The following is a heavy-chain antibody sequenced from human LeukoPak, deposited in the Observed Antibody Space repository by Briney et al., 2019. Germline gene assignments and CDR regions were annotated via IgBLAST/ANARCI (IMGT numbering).Heavy chain of an antibody. Sequence: ASVKVSCKASGGTFSSYAISWVRQAPGQGLEWMGRIIPNSGGTNYAQKFQGRVTMTRDTSISTAYMELSRLRSDDTAVYYCARDLVGSSSPYFDYWGQGTLVTVSS. J-gene: IGHJ4*02. CDR3: ARDLVGSSSPYFDY. CDR2: IIPNSGGT. V-gene: IGHV1-2*02. CDR1: GGTFSSYA. D-gene: IGHD6-6*01.